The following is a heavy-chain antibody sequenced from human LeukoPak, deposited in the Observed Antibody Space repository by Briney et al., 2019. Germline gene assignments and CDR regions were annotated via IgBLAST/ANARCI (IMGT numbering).Heavy chain of an antibody. CDR2: IYYSGST. D-gene: IGHD3-10*01. J-gene: IGHJ4*02. V-gene: IGHV4-59*01. CDR1: GGSISSYY. CDR3: ARGSYYYGSGSYFDY. Sequence: SETLSLTCTVSGGSISSYYWSWIRQPPGKGLEWIGYIYYSGSTNYNPSLKSRVTISVDTSKNQFSLKLSSVTAADTAVYYCARGSYYYGSGSYFDYWGQGTLVTVSS.